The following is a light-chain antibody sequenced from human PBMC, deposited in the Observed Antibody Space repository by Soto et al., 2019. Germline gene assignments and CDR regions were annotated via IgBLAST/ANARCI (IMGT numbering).Light chain of an antibody. CDR2: EVT. CDR3: LSHTGSRTL. Sequence: QSVLTQPASVSGSPGQSITISCTGASSAVGDYNYVSWYQEHPGQVPKLIIFEVTTRPSGVSDRFSGSRSGNTASLTIAGLQAEDEADYYCLSHTGSRTLFGGGTKLTVL. CDR1: SSAVGDYNY. V-gene: IGLV2-14*01. J-gene: IGLJ3*02.